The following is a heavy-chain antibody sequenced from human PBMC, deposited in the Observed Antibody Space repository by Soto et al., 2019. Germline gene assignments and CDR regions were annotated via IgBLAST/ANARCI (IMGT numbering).Heavy chain of an antibody. CDR1: GGTFSSYS. CDR2: ITPIFGTV. CDR3: AREGDTCEGRGVFFS. Sequence: ASVKVSCKASGGTFSSYSFSWVRQAPGQGLEWMGGITPIFGTVHYAQNFRGRVTITADKSTSIVHMELSSLRSEDTAVFYCAREGDTCEGRGVFFSWGQGTLVTVSS. D-gene: IGHD3-16*01. J-gene: IGHJ5*02. V-gene: IGHV1-69*06.